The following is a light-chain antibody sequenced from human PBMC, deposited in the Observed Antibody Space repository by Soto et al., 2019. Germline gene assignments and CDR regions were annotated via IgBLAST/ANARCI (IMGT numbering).Light chain of an antibody. CDR2: EVG. CDR3: KSYAGSNTYV. J-gene: IGLJ1*01. Sequence: QSALTQPPSASGSPGQSVTVSCTGTKSEIGVYDFVSWYQHHPGKAPRLIIYEVGQRPSGVPDRFSGSKSGNTGSLTVSGLQAADEADYFCKSYAGSNTYVFGSGTKVTVL. V-gene: IGLV2-8*01. CDR1: KSEIGVYDF.